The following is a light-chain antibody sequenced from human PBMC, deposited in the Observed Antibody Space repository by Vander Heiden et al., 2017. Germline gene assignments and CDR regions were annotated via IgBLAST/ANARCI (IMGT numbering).Light chain of an antibody. CDR1: RSNIGSNT. CDR2: RNN. Sequence: QSVLTQPPSASGTPGQRVTISCSGSRSNIGSNTVNWYQQLRGTAPKRVIYRNNQRPSGVPDRVSGSKSGTSASRASSGLQSEDEADYYCAAWDDSLNVWVFGGGTKLTVL. V-gene: IGLV1-44*01. CDR3: AAWDDSLNVWV. J-gene: IGLJ3*02.